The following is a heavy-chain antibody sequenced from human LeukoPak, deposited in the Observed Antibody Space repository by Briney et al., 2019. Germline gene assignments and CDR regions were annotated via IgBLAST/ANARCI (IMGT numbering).Heavy chain of an antibody. CDR1: GFIFNTNG. CDR3: ARGVYWSLDY. J-gene: IGHJ4*02. CDR2: IAGGDEST. D-gene: IGHD1-1*01. Sequence: GGSLLLSCAISGFIFNTNGMNWVRPSPGKGLEWLATIAGGDESTYYADSVKGRFAISRDNSKNTVFLHMNSLRVEDTAVYYCARGVYWSLDYWGQGTPVTVSS. V-gene: IGHV3-23*01.